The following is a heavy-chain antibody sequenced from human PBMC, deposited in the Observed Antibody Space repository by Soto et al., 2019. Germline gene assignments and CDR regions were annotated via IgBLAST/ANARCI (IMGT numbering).Heavy chain of an antibody. J-gene: IGHJ6*02. CDR1: GYTFTSYG. Sequence: ASVKVSCKPSGYTFTSYGISWVRQAPGQGLERMGWISAYNGNTNYAQKLQGRVTMTTDTSTSTAYMELRSLRSDDTAVYYCARDRGPDWFFQNYYYYGKDVCSQGTTFTVSS. V-gene: IGHV1-18*01. CDR3: ARDRGPDWFFQNYYYYGKDV. D-gene: IGHD3-10*01. CDR2: ISAYNGNT.